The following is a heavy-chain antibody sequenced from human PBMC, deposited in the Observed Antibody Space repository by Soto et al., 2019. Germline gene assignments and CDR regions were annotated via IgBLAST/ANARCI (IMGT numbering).Heavy chain of an antibody. CDR1: GGSIISGGYS. Sequence: QLQLQESGSGLVKPSQTLSLTCAVSGGSIISGGYSWSWIRQPPGKGLEWVGYIYHSGSTYYNPSLRSRVTISVDRSKNQFSLKLSSVTAADTAVYYCATSYMQVRGVWFDPWGQGTLVTVSS. D-gene: IGHD4-4*01. J-gene: IGHJ5*02. CDR3: ATSYMQVRGVWFDP. CDR2: IYHSGST. V-gene: IGHV4-30-2*01.